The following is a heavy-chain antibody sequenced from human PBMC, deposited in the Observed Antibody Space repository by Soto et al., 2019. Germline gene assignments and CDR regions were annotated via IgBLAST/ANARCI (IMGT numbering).Heavy chain of an antibody. V-gene: IGHV4-30-2*01. D-gene: IGHD6-6*01. CDR1: GGSISSGGYS. J-gene: IGHJ4*02. Sequence: SETLSLTCAVSGGSISSGGYSWSWIRQPPGKGLEWIGYIYHSGSTYYNPSLKSRVTISVDRSKNQFSLKLNSVTAADTAVYYCARAHLDSSSGFYFDYWGQGTLVTVSS. CDR2: IYHSGST. CDR3: ARAHLDSSSGFYFDY.